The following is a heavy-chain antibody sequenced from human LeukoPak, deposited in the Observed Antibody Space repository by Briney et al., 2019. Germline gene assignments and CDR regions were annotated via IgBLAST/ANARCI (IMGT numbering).Heavy chain of an antibody. V-gene: IGHV3-9*03. CDR2: ISWNSGSI. Sequence: GGSLRLSCAASGFTFDDYAMHWVRQAPGKGLEWVSGISWNSGSIGYADSVKGRFTISRDNAKNSLYLQMNSLRAEDMALYYCAKGLTGTTDDACDIWGQGTMVTVSS. CDR1: GFTFDDYA. D-gene: IGHD1-20*01. J-gene: IGHJ3*02. CDR3: AKGLTGTTDDACDI.